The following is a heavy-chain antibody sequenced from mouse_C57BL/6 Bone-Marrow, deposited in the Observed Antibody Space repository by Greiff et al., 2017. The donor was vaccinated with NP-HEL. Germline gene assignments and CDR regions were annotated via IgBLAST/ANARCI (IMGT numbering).Heavy chain of an antibody. CDR1: GYTFTSYW. Sequence: QVQLQQPGAELVMPGASVKLSCKASGYTFTSYWMHWVKQRPGQGLEWIGEIDPSDSYTNYNQKFKGKSTLTVDKSSSTAYMQLSSLTSEDSAVYYCARPGDYDDAYAMDYWGQGTSVTVSS. V-gene: IGHV1-69*01. J-gene: IGHJ4*01. CDR2: IDPSDSYT. D-gene: IGHD2-4*01. CDR3: ARPGDYDDAYAMDY.